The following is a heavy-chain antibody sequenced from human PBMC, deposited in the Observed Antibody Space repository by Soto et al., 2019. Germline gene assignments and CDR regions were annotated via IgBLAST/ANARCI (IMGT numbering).Heavy chain of an antibody. CDR3: AREIPDYYDSSGYYRPGPIDY. Sequence: GGSLRLSCAASGLTFDDYDMSWVRQVPGKGLEWVSGINWNGGSTAYADSVKGRFTISRDNAKNSLYLQMNSLRAEDTAFYYCAREIPDYYDSSGYYRPGPIDYWGQGTLVTVSS. CDR2: INWNGGST. J-gene: IGHJ4*02. V-gene: IGHV3-20*04. D-gene: IGHD3-22*01. CDR1: GLTFDDYD.